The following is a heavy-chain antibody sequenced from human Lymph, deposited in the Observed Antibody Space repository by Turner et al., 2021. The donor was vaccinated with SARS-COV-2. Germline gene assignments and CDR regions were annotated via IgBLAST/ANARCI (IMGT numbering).Heavy chain of an antibody. Sequence: EVQLVESGGGLVQPGGSPRLSCAASGITVSSNYMSWVRQAPGKGLEWVSVVYAGGSTFYADSVKGRFTISRDKSKNTLYLQMNRLRAEDTAVYYCARDFREGAFDIWGQGTMVTISS. CDR3: ARDFREGAFDI. CDR2: VYAGGST. J-gene: IGHJ3*02. D-gene: IGHD3-10*01. V-gene: IGHV3-66*01. CDR1: GITVSSNY.